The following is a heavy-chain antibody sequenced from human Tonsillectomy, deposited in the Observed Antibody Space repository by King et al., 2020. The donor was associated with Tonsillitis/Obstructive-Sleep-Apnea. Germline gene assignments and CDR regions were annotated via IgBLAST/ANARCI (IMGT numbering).Heavy chain of an antibody. D-gene: IGHD4-11*01. V-gene: IGHV4-34*01. CDR2: INHSGST. Sequence: VQLQQWGAGLLKPSETLSLTCAVYGGSFSGYYWSWIRQPPGKGLEWIGEINHSGSTNYNPSLKSRVTISVDTSKNQVSLKLSSVTAADTAVYYCADFLTTVPYWGQGTLVTVSS. CDR3: ADFLTTVPY. CDR1: GGSFSGYY. J-gene: IGHJ4*02.